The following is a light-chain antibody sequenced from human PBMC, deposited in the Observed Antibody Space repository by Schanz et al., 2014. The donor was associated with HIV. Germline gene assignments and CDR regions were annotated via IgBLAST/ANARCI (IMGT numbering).Light chain of an antibody. V-gene: IGKV3-15*01. CDR3: QQYNNWPPKIT. J-gene: IGKJ4*01. CDR2: AAS. Sequence: PGERATLSCRASQSVGSNFLAWYQQNPGQAPRLLIYAASTRATGIPARFSGSGSGTEFTLTISSLQSEDFAVYYCQQYNNWPPKITFGGGTKVEIK. CDR1: QSVGSN.